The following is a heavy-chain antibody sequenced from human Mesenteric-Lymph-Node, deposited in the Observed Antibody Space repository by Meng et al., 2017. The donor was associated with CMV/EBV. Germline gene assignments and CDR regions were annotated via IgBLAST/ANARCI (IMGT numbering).Heavy chain of an antibody. Sequence: GESLKISCAASGFTFSSYSMNWVRQAPGKGLEWVSGINWNGGSTGYADSVKGRFTISRDNAKNSLYLQMNSLRAEDTALYYCARTGSYYGLWLFDYWGQGTLVTVSS. CDR1: GFTFSSYS. J-gene: IGHJ4*02. V-gene: IGHV3-20*04. D-gene: IGHD1-26*01. CDR3: ARTGSYYGLWLFDY. CDR2: INWNGGST.